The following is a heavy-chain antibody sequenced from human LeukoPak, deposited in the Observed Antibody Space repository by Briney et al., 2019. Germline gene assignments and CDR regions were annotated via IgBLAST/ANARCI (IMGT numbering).Heavy chain of an antibody. CDR2: IYTSGST. V-gene: IGHV4-61*02. Sequence: SQTLSLTCTVSGGSISSGSYDWSWIRQPAGKGLEWIGRIYTSGSTNYNPSLKSRVTISVDTSKNQFSLKLSSVTAADTAVYYCAREPYPYCSSTSCYYLDYWGQGTLVTVSS. D-gene: IGHD2-2*01. J-gene: IGHJ4*02. CDR1: GGSISSGSYD. CDR3: AREPYPYCSSTSCYYLDY.